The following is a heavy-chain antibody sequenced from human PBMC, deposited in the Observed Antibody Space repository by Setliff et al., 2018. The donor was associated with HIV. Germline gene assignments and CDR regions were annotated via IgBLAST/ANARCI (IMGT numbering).Heavy chain of an antibody. J-gene: IGHJ3*02. CDR3: ATVGPTIWGAFDI. CDR1: GYTFTTYG. V-gene: IGHV1-18*01. CDR2: ISPNFGHT. D-gene: IGHD3-16*01. Sequence: ASVKVSCKASGYTFTTYGISWVRQAPGHGLEWMGWISPNFGHTKYAQRFLDRVTMTIDTATSRAYMELRSLRSDDTAVYYCATVGPTIWGAFDIWGQGTMVTVSS.